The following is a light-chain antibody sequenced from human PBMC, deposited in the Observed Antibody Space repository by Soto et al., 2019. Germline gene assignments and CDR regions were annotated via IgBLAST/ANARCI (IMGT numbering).Light chain of an antibody. CDR3: QSYDSSLSVYV. V-gene: IGLV1-40*01. J-gene: IGLJ1*01. CDR1: SSNIGAGYD. Sequence: QPVLTQPPSVSEAPGQRVTISCTGSSSNIGAGYDVHWYQQLPGTAPKLLIYGNSNRPSGVPDRFSGSKSGTSASLAITGLQAEDEADYYCQSYDSSLSVYVFGTGTKVTVL. CDR2: GNS.